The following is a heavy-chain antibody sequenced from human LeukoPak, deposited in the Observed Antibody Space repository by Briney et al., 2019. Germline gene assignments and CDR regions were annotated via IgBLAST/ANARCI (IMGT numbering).Heavy chain of an antibody. V-gene: IGHV3-53*05. J-gene: IGHJ3*02. CDR1: GFTVSSDY. Sequence: PGGSLRLSCAASGFTVSSDYMSWVRQAPRKGLEWVSVIYSGGSTYYADSVKGRFTISRDNSKNTLYLQMNSLRAEDTAVYYCAREISRTGAFDIWGQGTMVTVSS. D-gene: IGHD3-3*02. CDR2: IYSGGST. CDR3: AREISRTGAFDI.